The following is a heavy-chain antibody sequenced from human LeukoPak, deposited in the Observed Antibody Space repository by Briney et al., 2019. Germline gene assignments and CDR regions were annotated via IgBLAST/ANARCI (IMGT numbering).Heavy chain of an antibody. Sequence: PGGSLRLSCAASGFTFNNYGMSWVRQAPGKGLEWVSGISGSGGNTYYADPVKGRFTISRDNSKKTLYLQMNSLRAEDTAIYYCAKDMRTLDYFDYWGQGALVTVSS. J-gene: IGHJ4*02. CDR3: AKDMRTLDYFDY. V-gene: IGHV3-23*01. D-gene: IGHD1-1*01. CDR2: ISGSGGNT. CDR1: GFTFNNYG.